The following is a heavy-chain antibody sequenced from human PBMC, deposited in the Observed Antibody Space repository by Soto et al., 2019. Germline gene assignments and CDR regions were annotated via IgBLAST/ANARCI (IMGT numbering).Heavy chain of an antibody. V-gene: IGHV3-33*01. Sequence: QVQLVESGGGVVQPGRSLRLSCAASGFTFSSHAMHWVRQAPGKGLEWVAVIWYDGSKKYYADSVKGRFTVARDDSKNTLSLQMNSLRVEHTAVYYCARDPGYSGFDFDYWGQGTLVTVSS. CDR1: GFTFSSHA. CDR2: IWYDGSKK. J-gene: IGHJ4*02. D-gene: IGHD5-12*01. CDR3: ARDPGYSGFDFDY.